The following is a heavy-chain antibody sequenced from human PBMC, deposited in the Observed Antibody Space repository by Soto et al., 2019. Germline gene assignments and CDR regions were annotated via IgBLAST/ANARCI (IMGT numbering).Heavy chain of an antibody. CDR1: GGSISSGDYY. J-gene: IGHJ5*02. V-gene: IGHV4-30-4*01. CDR2: IYYSGST. D-gene: IGHD3-16*01. CDR3: AREGDYVPNSNWFDP. Sequence: TLSLTCTVSGGSISSGDYYWRWIRQPPGKGLEWIGYIYYSGSTYYNPSLKSRVTISVDTSKNQFSLKLSSVTAADTAVYYCAREGDYVPNSNWFDPWGQGTLVTVYS.